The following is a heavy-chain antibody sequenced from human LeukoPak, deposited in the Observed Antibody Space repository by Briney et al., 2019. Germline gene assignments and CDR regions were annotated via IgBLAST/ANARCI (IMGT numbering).Heavy chain of an antibody. CDR2: IYYSGST. CDR1: GGSISSGGYY. J-gene: IGHJ6*03. D-gene: IGHD6-6*01. CDR3: ARDRPSSGPYYYYYMDV. Sequence: SETLSLTCTVSGGSISSGGYYWSWIRQHPGKGLEWIGYIYYSGSTYYNPSLKSRVTISVNTSKNQFSLKLSSVTAADTAVYYCARDRPSSGPYYYYYMDVWGKGTTVTVSS. V-gene: IGHV4-31*03.